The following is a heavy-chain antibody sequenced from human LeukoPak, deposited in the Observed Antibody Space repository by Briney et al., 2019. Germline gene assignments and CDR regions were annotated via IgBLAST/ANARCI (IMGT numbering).Heavy chain of an antibody. Sequence: GGSLRLSCAASGFTVSSNYMSWVRQAPGKGLEWVAVISYDGSNKYYADSVKGRFTISRDNSKNTLYLQMNSLRAEDTAVYYCAKDLTRWLRFGFDPWGQGTLVTVSS. J-gene: IGHJ5*02. CDR2: ISYDGSNK. D-gene: IGHD5-12*01. CDR1: GFTVSSNY. V-gene: IGHV3-30*18. CDR3: AKDLTRWLRFGFDP.